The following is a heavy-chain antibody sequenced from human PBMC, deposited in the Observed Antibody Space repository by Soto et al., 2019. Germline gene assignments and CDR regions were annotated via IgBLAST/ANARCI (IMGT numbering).Heavy chain of an antibody. Sequence: SETLSLTCTVSGGSISSGGYYWSWIRQHPGKGLEWIGYIYYSGSTYYNPSLKSRVTISVDTSKNQFSLKLSSVTAADTAVYYCAREGNTAMVIPWGLNRFDPWGQGTLVTVSS. D-gene: IGHD5-18*01. J-gene: IGHJ5*02. CDR3: AREGNTAMVIPWGLNRFDP. CDR1: GGSISSGGYY. V-gene: IGHV4-31*03. CDR2: IYYSGST.